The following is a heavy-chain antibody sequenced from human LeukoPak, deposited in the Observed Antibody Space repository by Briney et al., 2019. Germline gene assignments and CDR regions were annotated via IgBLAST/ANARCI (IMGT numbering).Heavy chain of an antibody. V-gene: IGHV3-48*04. CDR1: GFTFSSSP. Sequence: PGGSLRLSCAASGFTFSSSPMNWGRQGPGKGLEWGSYISDTSNTIYYADSVKGRFTISRDNAKNSLYLQMNTLRGEDTAVYYCARGRAWELLGVDYWGQGTLVTVSS. CDR3: ARGRAWELLGVDY. D-gene: IGHD3-10*01. J-gene: IGHJ4*02. CDR2: ISDTSNTI.